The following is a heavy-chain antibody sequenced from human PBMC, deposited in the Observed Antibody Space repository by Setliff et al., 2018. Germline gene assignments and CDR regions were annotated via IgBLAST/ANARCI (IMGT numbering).Heavy chain of an antibody. Sequence: ASVKVSCKASGYTFTSCGISWVRQAPGQGLEWMGWISAYNGNTNYAQKIQGRVTMTTDTSTSKAYMEMSSLRSEDTAVYYCATGWAAAAGTFDYNMDVLGKGTTVTVSS. CDR1: GYTFTSCG. CDR2: ISAYNGNT. V-gene: IGHV1-18*01. J-gene: IGHJ6*03. CDR3: ATGWAAAAGTFDYNMDV. D-gene: IGHD6-13*01.